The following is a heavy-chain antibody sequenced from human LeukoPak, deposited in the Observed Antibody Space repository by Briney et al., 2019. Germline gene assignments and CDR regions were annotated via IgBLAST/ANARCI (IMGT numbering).Heavy chain of an antibody. Sequence: PGGSLRLSCAASGFTFSSYGMHWVRQAPGKGLEWVAVIWYDGSNKYYADSVKGRFTISRDNSKNSLYLQMNSLRAEDTAVYYCARDGSPTYYDILTGHSKNYYFDYWGQGTLVTVSS. D-gene: IGHD3-9*01. V-gene: IGHV3-33*01. CDR1: GFTFSSYG. CDR2: IWYDGSNK. J-gene: IGHJ4*02. CDR3: ARDGSPTYYDILTGHSKNYYFDY.